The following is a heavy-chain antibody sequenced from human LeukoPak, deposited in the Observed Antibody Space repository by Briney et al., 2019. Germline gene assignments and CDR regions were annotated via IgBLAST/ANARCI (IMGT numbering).Heavy chain of an antibody. CDR3: ARSLSSRFSGPRRPYYFDY. Sequence: GGSLRLSCAASGFTFSSYAMSWVRQAPGKGLEWVSVIYSGGSTYYADSVKGRFTISRDNSKNTLYLQMNSLRAEDTAVYYCARSLSSRFSGPRRPYYFDYWGQGTLVTVSS. CDR2: IYSGGST. D-gene: IGHD3-16*02. CDR1: GFTFSSYA. V-gene: IGHV3-66*01. J-gene: IGHJ4*02.